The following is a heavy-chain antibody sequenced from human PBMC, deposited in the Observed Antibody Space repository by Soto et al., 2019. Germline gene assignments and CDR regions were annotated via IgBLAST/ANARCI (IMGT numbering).Heavy chain of an antibody. J-gene: IGHJ4*02. CDR2: IFYSGST. V-gene: IGHV4-31*03. CDR3: AREVQPPYYFDQ. D-gene: IGHD1-1*01. CDR1: GGSISSDGYY. Sequence: QVQLQESGPGLVKPSQTLSLTCTVSGGSISSDGYYWSWIRQLPGKGLDWIGYIFYSGSTYYNPSLKSRVTISVDTSKNQFSLNLSSVTAADTAVYYCAREVQPPYYFDQWGQGTLVTVSS.